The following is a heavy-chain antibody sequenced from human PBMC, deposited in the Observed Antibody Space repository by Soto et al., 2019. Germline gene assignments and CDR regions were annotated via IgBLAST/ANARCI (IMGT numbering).Heavy chain of an antibody. V-gene: IGHV4-30-2*01. J-gene: IGHJ4*02. CDR3: ARGTTTVTTFDY. D-gene: IGHD4-17*01. CDR2: IYHSGST. Sequence: QLQPQESGSGLVKPSQTLSLTCAVSGGSISSGGYSWSWIRQPPGKGLECIGYIYHSGSTYYNPSLKSRVTISVDRSKNQLSLKLSSVTAADTAVYYCARGTTTVTTFDYWGQGTLVTVSS. CDR1: GGSISSGGYS.